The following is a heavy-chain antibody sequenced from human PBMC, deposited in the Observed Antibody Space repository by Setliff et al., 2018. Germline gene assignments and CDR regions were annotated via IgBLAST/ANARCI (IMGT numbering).Heavy chain of an antibody. CDR3: ASPGRDNLDSPFDAFDI. Sequence: SETLSLTCSVSSGSMRNYYWIWIRQPAGEGLEWIGRIYTSGSTNYNPSLNSRVTISLDTSKNHFSLKLRSVTAEDSAVYYCASPGRDNLDSPFDAFDIWGQGTKVTVSS. CDR1: SGSMRNYY. J-gene: IGHJ3*02. V-gene: IGHV4-4*07. CDR2: IYTSGST. D-gene: IGHD3-3*01.